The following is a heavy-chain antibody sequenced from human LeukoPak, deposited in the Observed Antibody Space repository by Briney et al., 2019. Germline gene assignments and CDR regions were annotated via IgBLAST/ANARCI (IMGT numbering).Heavy chain of an antibody. CDR1: GYTFTSYY. CDR2: INPSGGST. Sequence: ASVRVSCKASGYTFTSYYMHWVRQAPGHGLEWMGIINPSGGSTSYAQKFQGRVTMTRDTSTSTVYMELSSLRSEDTAVYYCARDRRNIAARPGGWFDPWGQGTLVTVSS. V-gene: IGHV1-46*01. CDR3: ARDRRNIAARPGGWFDP. D-gene: IGHD6-6*01. J-gene: IGHJ5*02.